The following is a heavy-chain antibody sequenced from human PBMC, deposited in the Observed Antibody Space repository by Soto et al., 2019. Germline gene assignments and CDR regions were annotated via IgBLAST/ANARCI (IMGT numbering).Heavy chain of an antibody. J-gene: IGHJ5*02. CDR2: INHSGST. D-gene: IGHD3-3*01. Sequence: SETLSLTCAVYGGSFSGYYWSWTRQPPGKGLEWIGEINHSGSTNYNPSLKSRVTISVDTSKNQFSLKLSSVTAADTAVYYCARNAYYDFWSGYRANNWFDPWGQGTLVTVSS. V-gene: IGHV4-34*01. CDR1: GGSFSGYY. CDR3: ARNAYYDFWSGYRANNWFDP.